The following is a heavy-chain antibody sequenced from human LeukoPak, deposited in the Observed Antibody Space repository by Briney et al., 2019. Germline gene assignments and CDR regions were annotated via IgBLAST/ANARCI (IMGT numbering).Heavy chain of an antibody. CDR2: ITDTSSYI. D-gene: IGHD3-9*01. CDR3: VRASGDALVIHYFDY. CDR1: GFTFSTYD. Sequence: PGGSLRLSCAASGFTFSTYDMNWVRQAPGKGLEWVSSITDTSSYIYYADSVKGRFTISRDNTKKSLYLQMNSLRAEDTAVYYCVRASGDALVIHYFDYWGQGTLITVSS. V-gene: IGHV3-21*01. J-gene: IGHJ4*02.